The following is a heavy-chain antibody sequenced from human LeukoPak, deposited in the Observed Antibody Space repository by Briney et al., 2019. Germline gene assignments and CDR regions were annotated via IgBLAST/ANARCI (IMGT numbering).Heavy chain of an antibody. D-gene: IGHD5-18*01. V-gene: IGHV3-53*01. Sequence: GGSPRLSCAASGFIVSSNHMSWVRQAPGKGLEWVSVIYSGGGTYYADSVKGRFTISRDKSKNTLYLQMNSLRAEDTALFYCAARWGYNGFDIWGQGTMVAVSS. CDR1: GFIVSSNH. CDR2: IYSGGGT. J-gene: IGHJ3*02. CDR3: AARWGYNGFDI.